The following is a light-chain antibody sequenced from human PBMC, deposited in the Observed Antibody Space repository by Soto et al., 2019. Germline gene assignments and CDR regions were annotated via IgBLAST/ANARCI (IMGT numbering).Light chain of an antibody. CDR1: SSDVGGYNY. CDR2: DVS. CDR3: SSYTTSNTRQIV. Sequence: QSVLTQPAYVSSSPGQSITISCTGTSSDVGGYNYVSWYQHHPGKAPKLMIFDVSNRPSGVSNRFSGSKSGNTASLTISGLQPEDEADYYCSSYTTSNTRQIVFGTGTKVTVL. V-gene: IGLV2-14*03. J-gene: IGLJ1*01.